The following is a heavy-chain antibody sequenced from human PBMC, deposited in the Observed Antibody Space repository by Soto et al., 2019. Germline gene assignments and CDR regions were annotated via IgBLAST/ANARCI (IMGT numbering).Heavy chain of an antibody. CDR1: GGSISSYY. V-gene: IGHV4-59*01. CDR3: ASFGYCSGGSCYPPAFDI. J-gene: IGHJ3*02. D-gene: IGHD2-15*01. Sequence: PSETLSLTCTVSGGSISSYYWSWIRQPPGKGLEWIGYIYYSGSTNYNPSLKSRVTISVDTSKNQFSLKLSSVTAADTVVYYCASFGYCSGGSCYPPAFDIWGQGTMVTVSS. CDR2: IYYSGST.